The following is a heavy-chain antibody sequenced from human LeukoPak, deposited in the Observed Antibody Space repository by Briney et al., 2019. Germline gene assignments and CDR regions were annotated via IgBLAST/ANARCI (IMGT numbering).Heavy chain of an antibody. Sequence: ASVKVSCKASGYTFTSYYMHWVRQAPGQGLEWMGIINPSGGSTSYAQKFQGRVTMTRDMSTSTVYMELSRLRSDDTAVYYCARAAEWFGGLLSKWWFDPWGQGTLVTVSS. V-gene: IGHV1-46*01. J-gene: IGHJ5*02. D-gene: IGHD3-10*01. CDR3: ARAAEWFGGLLSKWWFDP. CDR2: INPSGGST. CDR1: GYTFTSYY.